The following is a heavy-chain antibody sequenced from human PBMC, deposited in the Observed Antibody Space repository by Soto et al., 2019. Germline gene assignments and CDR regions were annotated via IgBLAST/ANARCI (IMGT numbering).Heavy chain of an antibody. CDR2: IIPIFGTA. V-gene: IGHV1-69*13. CDR1: GGTFSSYA. CDR3: ARAEPIAAAPLYYYYGMDV. J-gene: IGHJ6*02. Sequence: SVKVSCKASGGTFSSYAISWVRQAPGQGLEWMGGIIPIFGTANYAQKFQGRVTITADESTSTAYMELSSLRSEDTAVYYCARAEPIAAAPLYYYYGMDVWGQGTTVTVSS. D-gene: IGHD6-13*01.